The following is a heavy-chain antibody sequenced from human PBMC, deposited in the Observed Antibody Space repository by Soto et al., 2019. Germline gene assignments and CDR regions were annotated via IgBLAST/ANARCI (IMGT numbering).Heavy chain of an antibody. Sequence: PSETLSLTCTVSGGSISSGGYYWSWILQHPGKGLEWIGYIYYSGSTYYNPSLKSRVTISVDTSKNQFSLKLSSVTAADTAVYYCASSDTAMAEFDYWGQGTLVTVSS. J-gene: IGHJ4*02. D-gene: IGHD5-18*01. V-gene: IGHV4-31*03. CDR1: GGSISSGGYY. CDR2: IYYSGST. CDR3: ASSDTAMAEFDY.